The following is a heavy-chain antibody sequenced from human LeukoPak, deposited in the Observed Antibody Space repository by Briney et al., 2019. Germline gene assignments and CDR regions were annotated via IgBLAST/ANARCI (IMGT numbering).Heavy chain of an antibody. CDR2: ISWDGGST. J-gene: IGHJ6*03. V-gene: IGHV3-43D*03. CDR3: AKDREGYYYYMDV. CDR1: GFTFDDYA. Sequence: GGSLRLSCAASGFTFDDYAMHWVRQAPGKGLEWVSLISWDGGSTYYADSVKGRFTNSRDNSKNSLYLQMNSLRAEDTALYYCAKDREGYYYYMDVWGKGTTVTVSS.